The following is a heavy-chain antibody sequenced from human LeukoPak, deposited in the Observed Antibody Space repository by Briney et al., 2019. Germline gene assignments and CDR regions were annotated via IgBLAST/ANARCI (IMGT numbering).Heavy chain of an antibody. D-gene: IGHD5-12*01. CDR2: IWYDGSNK. Sequence: PGGSLRLSCAASGFTFSSYGMHRVRQAPGKGLEWVAVIWYDGSNKYYADSVKGRFTISRDNSKNTLYLQMNSLRAEDTAVYYCARVGRGYERYYYYGMDVWGQGTTVTVSS. CDR1: GFTFSSYG. J-gene: IGHJ6*02. V-gene: IGHV3-33*01. CDR3: ARVGRGYERYYYYGMDV.